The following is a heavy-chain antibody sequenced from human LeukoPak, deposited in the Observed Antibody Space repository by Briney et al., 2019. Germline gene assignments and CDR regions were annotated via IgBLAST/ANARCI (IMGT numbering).Heavy chain of an antibody. D-gene: IGHD5-24*01. J-gene: IGHJ4*02. Sequence: PGGSLRLSCVASGFPFSSCCMTWVRQAPGKGLEWVANIKQDGSKKSYVDSVKGRFTISRDNAKNSLYLKMNSLRAEDTAIYYRTRVGYIDEGIDYWGQGTLVTVSS. CDR1: GFPFSSCC. CDR2: IKQDGSKK. V-gene: IGHV3-7*04. CDR3: TRVGYIDEGIDY.